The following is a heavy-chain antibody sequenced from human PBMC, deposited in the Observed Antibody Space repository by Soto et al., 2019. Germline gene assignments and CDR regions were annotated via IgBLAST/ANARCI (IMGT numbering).Heavy chain of an antibody. Sequence: GESLKISCQGPGYSFTTYWIGWVRQMPGKGLEWMGIIYPGDSDTTYSPSFQGQVTISADKSISTAYLQWSSLKASDTAMYYCARHRVYYDNSGYYHAFDIWGQGTMVTVS. V-gene: IGHV5-51*01. CDR1: GYSFTTYW. CDR3: ARHRVYYDNSGYYHAFDI. D-gene: IGHD3-22*01. J-gene: IGHJ3*02. CDR2: IYPGDSDT.